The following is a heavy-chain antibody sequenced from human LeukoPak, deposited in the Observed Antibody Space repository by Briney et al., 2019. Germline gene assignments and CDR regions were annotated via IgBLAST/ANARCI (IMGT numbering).Heavy chain of an antibody. Sequence: SETLSLTCTVSGGSISSYYWSWIRQPPGKGLEWIGYIYYSGSSNYNPSLKSRVTISVDTSKNQFSLKLSSVTAADTAVYYCARVLGYCSGGSCYSYDGYYMDVWGKGTTVTVSS. CDR1: GGSISSYY. D-gene: IGHD2-15*01. CDR2: IYYSGSS. CDR3: ARVLGYCSGGSCYSYDGYYMDV. J-gene: IGHJ6*03. V-gene: IGHV4-59*01.